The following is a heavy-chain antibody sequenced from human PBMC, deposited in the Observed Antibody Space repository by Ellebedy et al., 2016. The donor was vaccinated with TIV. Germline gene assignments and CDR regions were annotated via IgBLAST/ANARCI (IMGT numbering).Heavy chain of an antibody. CDR2: IRSKAYGGTK. V-gene: IGHV3-49*03. J-gene: IGHJ6*02. CDR3: TRDLPGGGMDV. D-gene: IGHD1-14*01. CDR1: GFTFGDYA. Sequence: GESLKISCTASGFTFGDYAMSWFRQAPGKGLEWVGFIRSKAYGGTKEYAASVKGRFTISRDDSKSIAYLKMNSLKTEDTPAYYCTRDLPGGGMDVWGQGTTVIVSS.